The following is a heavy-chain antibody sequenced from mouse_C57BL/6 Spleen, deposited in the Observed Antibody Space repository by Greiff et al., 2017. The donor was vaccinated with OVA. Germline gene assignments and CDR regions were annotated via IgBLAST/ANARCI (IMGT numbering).Heavy chain of an antibody. Sequence: GGGLVQPKGSLKLSCAASGFTFNTYAMHWFRQAPGKGLEWVARIRIKSSNYATYYADSVKDRFTISRDESQSKLYLQMNNQINEDTAMYYGVRAYDGQYYYAMDYWGQGTSVTVSS. D-gene: IGHD2-3*01. J-gene: IGHJ4*01. CDR1: GFTFNTYA. V-gene: IGHV10-3*01. CDR3: VRAYDGQYYYAMDY. CDR2: IRIKSSNYAT.